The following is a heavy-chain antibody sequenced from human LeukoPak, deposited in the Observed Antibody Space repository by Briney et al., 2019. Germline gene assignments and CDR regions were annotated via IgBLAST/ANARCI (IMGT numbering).Heavy chain of an antibody. Sequence: PGGSLRLSCAASGFTFSSYSMNWVRQAPGKGLEWVSSISTSSTYIYYADSVKGRSTISRDNAKNSLYLQMNSLRAEDTAVYYCARVGYYDSSDYYHEDGFDIWGQGTMVTVSS. CDR2: ISTSSTYI. CDR3: ARVGYYDSSDYYHEDGFDI. J-gene: IGHJ3*02. V-gene: IGHV3-21*01. D-gene: IGHD3-22*01. CDR1: GFTFSSYS.